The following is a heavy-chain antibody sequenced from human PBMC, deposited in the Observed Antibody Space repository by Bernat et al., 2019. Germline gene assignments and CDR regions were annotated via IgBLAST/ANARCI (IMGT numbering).Heavy chain of an antibody. V-gene: IGHV3-7*01. Sequence: EVQLVESGGGLVQPGGSLRLSCAASGFTFGSYWMSWVRQAPGKGLEWVANIKQDGSERYYVDSVKGRFTISRDNAKNSLYLQMNSLRDEDTAVYYCASGDYYGSGSAFDYWGQGTLVTVSS. CDR2: IKQDGSER. D-gene: IGHD3-10*01. J-gene: IGHJ4*02. CDR1: GFTFGSYW. CDR3: ASGDYYGSGSAFDY.